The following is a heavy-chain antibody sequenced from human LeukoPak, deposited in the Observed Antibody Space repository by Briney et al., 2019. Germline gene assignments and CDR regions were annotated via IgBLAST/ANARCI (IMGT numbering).Heavy chain of an antibody. CDR1: GYTFTSYY. J-gene: IGHJ4*02. CDR2: INPSGGST. CDR3: ASCAYCGFYYFDY. Sequence: ASVKVSCKASGYTFTSYYMHWVRQAPGQGLEWMGIINPSGGSTNYAQKFQGRVTITADESTSTAYMELSSLRSEDTAVYYCASCAYCGFYYFDYWGQGTLVTVSS. V-gene: IGHV1-46*01. D-gene: IGHD2-21*01.